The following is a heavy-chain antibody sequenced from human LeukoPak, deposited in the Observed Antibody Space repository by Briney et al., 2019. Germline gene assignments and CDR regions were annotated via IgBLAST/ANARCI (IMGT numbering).Heavy chain of an antibody. D-gene: IGHD5-24*01. Sequence: SETLSLTCAVYGSSSTSCKCRWSRQSPGKGLEWIAEINHRGDTNYNPSVKSRVTISVDTSKNQFSLKVTSLTAADTAVYYYARDPTISETCYFDYWGQGTLVTVSS. V-gene: IGHV4-34*01. J-gene: IGHJ4*03. CDR3: ARDPTISETCYFDY. CDR2: INHRGDT. CDR1: GSSSTSCK.